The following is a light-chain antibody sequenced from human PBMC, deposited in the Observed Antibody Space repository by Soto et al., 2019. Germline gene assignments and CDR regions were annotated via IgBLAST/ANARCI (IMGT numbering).Light chain of an antibody. CDR1: SSGVGGYYS. V-gene: IGLV2-8*01. CDR3: SSFAGSANVV. CDR2: EVN. J-gene: IGLJ2*01. Sequence: QSALTQPPSASGSPGQSVTISCTGTSSGVGGYYSVSWFQQHTGKAPKLMIYEVNKRPPGVPGRFSGSKSGNTASLTVSGLQTEDEADYYCSSFAGSANVVFGGGTKLTVL.